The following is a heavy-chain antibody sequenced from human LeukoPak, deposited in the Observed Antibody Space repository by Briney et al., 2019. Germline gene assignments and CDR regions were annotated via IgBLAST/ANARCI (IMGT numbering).Heavy chain of an antibody. CDR3: ARVTRFLEWLLHFDY. V-gene: IGHV4-39*07. D-gene: IGHD3-3*01. Sequence: SETLSLTCTVSGGSISRSSYYWGWIRQPPGKGLELVGRIYYSGSTYYNPSLQSRVNISVDTSNNQFSLKLSSVPAADTAVYYCARVTRFLEWLLHFDYWGQGTLVTVSS. CDR1: GGSISRSSYY. J-gene: IGHJ4*02. CDR2: IYYSGST.